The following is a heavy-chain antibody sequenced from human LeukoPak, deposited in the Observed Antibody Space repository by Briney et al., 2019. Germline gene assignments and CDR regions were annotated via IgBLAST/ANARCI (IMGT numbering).Heavy chain of an antibody. CDR1: GFTFSSYG. D-gene: IGHD3-10*01. CDR3: ARESGYHGSGFDP. Sequence: PGRSLRLSCAASGFTFSSYGMHWVRQAPGKGLEWVAVISYDGSNKYYADSVKGRFTISRDNSKNTLYLQMNSLRAEDTAVYYCARESGYHGSGFDPWGQGTLVTVSS. CDR2: ISYDGSNK. V-gene: IGHV3-30*03. J-gene: IGHJ5*02.